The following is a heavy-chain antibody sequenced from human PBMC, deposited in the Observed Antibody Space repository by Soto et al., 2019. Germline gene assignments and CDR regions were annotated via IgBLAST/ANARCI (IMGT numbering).Heavy chain of an antibody. CDR1: GGSISSSSCY. CDR2: IYYSGST. Sequence: QLQLQESGPGLVKPSETLSLTCTVSGGSISSSSCYWGWIRQPPGKGLEWIGGIYYSGSTYYNPSHKCRVPISLDTSKNQFPLHLSSVTAADTAVYYRATYHGGANYCSSTSCYAPPAYFDYWGQGTLVTVSS. V-gene: IGHV4-39*01. J-gene: IGHJ4*02. CDR3: ATYHGGANYCSSTSCYAPPAYFDY. D-gene: IGHD2-2*01.